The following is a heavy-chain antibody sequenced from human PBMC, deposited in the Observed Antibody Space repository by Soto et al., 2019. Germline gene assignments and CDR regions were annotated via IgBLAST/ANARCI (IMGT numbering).Heavy chain of an antibody. CDR1: SFC. Sequence: SFCIRRIIQMKGKGQEWMGRIDPSDSYTNYSPSFQGHVTISADKSISTAYLQWSSLKASDTAMYYCAIHFRGYDGGAYYYYGMDFLRKGTTDTV. V-gene: IGHV5-10-1*01. D-gene: IGHD5-12*01. CDR3: AIHFRGYDGGAYYYYGMDF. CDR2: IDPSDSYT. J-gene: IGHJ6*01.